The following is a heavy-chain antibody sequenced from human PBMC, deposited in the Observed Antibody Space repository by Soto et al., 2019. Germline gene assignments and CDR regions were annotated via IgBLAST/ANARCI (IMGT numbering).Heavy chain of an antibody. J-gene: IGHJ4*02. Sequence: ASVKVSRKTSGRTFNSYLIDLVRQAPGQGLEWMGXHXPXXXKXKXXXKXXXXVTINADKSTSTAYLELRTLKSEDTAVYYRARGLDQPPGGLHFDTWGQGTLVTVSS. D-gene: IGHD2-2*01. V-gene: IGHV1-69*06. CDR3: ARGLDQPPGGLHFDT. CDR1: GRTFNSYL. CDR2: HXPXXXKX.